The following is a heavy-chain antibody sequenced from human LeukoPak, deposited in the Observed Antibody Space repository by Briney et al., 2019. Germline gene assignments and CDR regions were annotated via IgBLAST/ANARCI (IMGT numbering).Heavy chain of an antibody. CDR1: GGSISSYY. D-gene: IGHD3-10*01. CDR2: IYYSGST. J-gene: IGHJ4*02. V-gene: IGHV4-59*08. Sequence: PSETLSLTCTVSGGSISSYYWSWIRQPPGKGLEWIGYIYYSGSTNYNPSLKSRVTISVDTSKNQFSLKLSSVTAADTAVYYCARRAYYGSGSYVHWGQGTLVTVSS. CDR3: ARRAYYGSGSYVH.